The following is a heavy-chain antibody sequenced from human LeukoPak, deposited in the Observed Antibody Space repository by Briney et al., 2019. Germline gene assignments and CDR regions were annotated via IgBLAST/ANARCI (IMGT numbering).Heavy chain of an antibody. CDR1: GASISSGSYY. Sequence: SETLSLTCTVSGASISSGSYYWSWIRQPAGKGLEWIGRIYTSGSTNYNPSLKSRVAISIDTSKNQFSLKLSSVTAADTAVYYCARFVVVTATPPFMDVWGKGTTVTVSS. V-gene: IGHV4-61*02. J-gene: IGHJ6*03. D-gene: IGHD2-21*02. CDR2: IYTSGST. CDR3: ARFVVVTATPPFMDV.